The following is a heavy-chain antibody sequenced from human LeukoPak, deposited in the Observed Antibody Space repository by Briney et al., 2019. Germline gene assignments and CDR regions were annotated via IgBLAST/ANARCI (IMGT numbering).Heavy chain of an antibody. D-gene: IGHD3-3*01. CDR2: IYSGGTT. J-gene: IGHJ6*02. Sequence: GGSLRLSCAASGFIVSINYMSWVRQAPGKGLEWVSVIYSGGTTYYADSVKGRFTISRDNAKNSLYLQMNSLRAEDTAVYFCARDRSEYDYYYYYGMDVWGQGTTVTVSS. V-gene: IGHV3-53*01. CDR3: ARDRSEYDYYYYYGMDV. CDR1: GFIVSINY.